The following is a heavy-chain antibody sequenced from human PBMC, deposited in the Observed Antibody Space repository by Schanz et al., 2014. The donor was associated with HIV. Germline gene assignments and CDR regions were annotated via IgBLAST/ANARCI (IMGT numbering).Heavy chain of an antibody. D-gene: IGHD6-13*01. CDR2: ISGKNGET. CDR1: GYTFSRSA. CDR3: ARDRSAAVTASDY. J-gene: IGHJ4*02. V-gene: IGHV1-18*01. Sequence: QVQLVQSGTEVAQPGASVKVSCKASGYTFSRSAISWVRQAPGQGLEWMGWISGKNGETNYAQNFQGRVTMTTDTSTRTVYMELRSLRSDDTAVYYCARDRSAAVTASDYWGQGTLVTVSS.